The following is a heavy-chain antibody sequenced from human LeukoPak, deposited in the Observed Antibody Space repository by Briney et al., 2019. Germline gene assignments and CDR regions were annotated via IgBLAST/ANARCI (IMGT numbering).Heavy chain of an antibody. V-gene: IGHV4-31*03. CDR3: ARRSRDDFWSGYYYFDY. CDR1: GGSISSGGYY. D-gene: IGHD3-3*01. J-gene: IGHJ4*02. CDR2: IYYSGST. Sequence: PSETLSLTCTVSGGSISSGGYYWSWIRQHPGKGLEWIGYIYYSGSTYYNPSLKSRVTISVDTSMNQFSLKLSSVTAADTAVYYCARRSRDDFWSGYYYFDYWGQGTLVTVSS.